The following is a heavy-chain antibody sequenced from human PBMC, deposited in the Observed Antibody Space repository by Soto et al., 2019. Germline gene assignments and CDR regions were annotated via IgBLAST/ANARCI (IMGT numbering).Heavy chain of an antibody. Sequence: PGGSLRLSCAASGFTFSTYGMHWVRQAPGKGLEWVAVIWYDGSNKYYADSVKGRFTISRDNSKNTLCLQMNSLRAEDTAVYYCARDSYGSGTYDYWGQGTLVTVSS. CDR1: GFTFSTYG. D-gene: IGHD3-10*01. J-gene: IGHJ4*02. CDR3: ARDSYGSGTYDY. CDR2: IWYDGSNK. V-gene: IGHV3-33*01.